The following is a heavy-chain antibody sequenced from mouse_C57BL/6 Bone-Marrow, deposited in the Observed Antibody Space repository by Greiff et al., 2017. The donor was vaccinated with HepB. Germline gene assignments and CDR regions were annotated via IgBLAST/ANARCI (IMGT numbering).Heavy chain of an antibody. J-gene: IGHJ2*01. CDR3: ARGLYYFDY. CDR1: GYTFTDYY. Sequence: EVQLQQSGPVLVKPGASVKMSCKASGYTFTDYYMNWVKQSHGKSLEWIGVINPYNGGTSYNQKFKGKATLTVDKSSSPAYMELNSLTSEDSAVYYCARGLYYFDYWGQGTTLTVSS. CDR2: INPYNGGT. V-gene: IGHV1-19*01. D-gene: IGHD6-1*01.